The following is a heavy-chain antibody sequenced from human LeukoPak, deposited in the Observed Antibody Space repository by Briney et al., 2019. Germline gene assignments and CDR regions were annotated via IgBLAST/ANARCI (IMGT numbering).Heavy chain of an antibody. J-gene: IGHJ3*02. Sequence: SETLSLTCTVSGGSISSGGYYWSWIRQHPGKGLEWIGYIYCSGSTYYNPSLKSRVTISVDTSKNQFSLKLSSVTAADTAVYYCARGDSGYNSLGAFDIWGQGTMVTVSS. CDR2: IYCSGST. V-gene: IGHV4-31*03. D-gene: IGHD5-12*01. CDR1: GGSISSGGYY. CDR3: ARGDSGYNSLGAFDI.